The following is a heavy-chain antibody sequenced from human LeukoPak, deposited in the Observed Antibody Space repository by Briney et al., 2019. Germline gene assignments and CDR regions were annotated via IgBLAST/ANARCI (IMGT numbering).Heavy chain of an antibody. CDR3: ARDSRGSGSYYGWFDP. J-gene: IGHJ5*02. Sequence: GASVKVSCRASGYTFTSYGISWVRQAPGQRLEWMGWISAYNGNTNYAQKLQGRVTMTTDTSPSTAYMELRSLGSDDTAVYYCARDSRGSGSYYGWFDPWGQGTLVTVSS. CDR1: GYTFTSYG. CDR2: ISAYNGNT. D-gene: IGHD3-10*01. V-gene: IGHV1-18*01.